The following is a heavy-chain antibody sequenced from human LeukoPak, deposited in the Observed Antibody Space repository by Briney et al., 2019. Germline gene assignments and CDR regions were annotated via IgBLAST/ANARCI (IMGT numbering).Heavy chain of an antibody. CDR3: ARDTRGYSYGYEFDY. D-gene: IGHD5-18*01. Sequence: GASVKVSCKASGYTFTSYYMHWVRQAPGHGLEWMGIINPSGGSTSYAQKFQGRVTMTRDMSTSTVYMELSSLRSEDTAVYYCARDTRGYSYGYEFDYWGQGTLVTVSS. CDR1: GYTFTSYY. V-gene: IGHV1-46*01. CDR2: INPSGGST. J-gene: IGHJ4*02.